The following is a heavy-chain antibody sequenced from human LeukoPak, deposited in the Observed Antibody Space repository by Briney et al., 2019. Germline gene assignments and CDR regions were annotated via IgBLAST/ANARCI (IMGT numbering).Heavy chain of an antibody. D-gene: IGHD5-24*01. CDR3: ARGRWLPNAFDI. J-gene: IGHJ3*02. CDR1: GGSISSSSYY. V-gene: IGHV4-39*01. CDR2: IYYSGST. Sequence: PSETLSLTCTVSGGSISSSSYYWGWIRQPPGKGLEWIGSIYYSGSTYYNPSLKSRVTISVDTSKNQFSLKLSSVTAADTAVYFCARGRWLPNAFDIWGQGTMVTVFS.